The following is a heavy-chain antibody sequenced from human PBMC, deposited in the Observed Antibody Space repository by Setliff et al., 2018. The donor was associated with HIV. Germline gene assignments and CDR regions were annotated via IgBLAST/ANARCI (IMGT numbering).Heavy chain of an antibody. D-gene: IGHD5-18*01. J-gene: IGHJ6*02. CDR2: ISGRDGRT. V-gene: IGHV3-23*01. Sequence: GGSLRLSCAAFGFTFSSYGMSWVRQAPGKGLEWVSTISGRDGRTYYADSVKGRFTISRDSSKNTLYLQMDSLRAEDTTVYYCARKLQPGYGMDVWGQGTTVTVSS. CDR1: GFTFSSYG. CDR3: ARKLQPGYGMDV.